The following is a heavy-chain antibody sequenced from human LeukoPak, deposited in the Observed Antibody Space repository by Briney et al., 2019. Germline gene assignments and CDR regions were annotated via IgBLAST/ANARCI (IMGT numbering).Heavy chain of an antibody. CDR2: ISSSSSSI. CDR3: ARDPSPLTYYDFWSGYYTGGY. J-gene: IGHJ4*02. CDR1: GFTFSDYW. D-gene: IGHD3-3*01. Sequence: GGSLRLSCVASGFTFSDYWMSWVRQAPGKGLEWVSYISSSSSSIYYADSVKGRFTISRDNAKNSLYLQMNSLRAEDTAVYYCARDPSPLTYYDFWSGYYTGGYWGQGTLVTVSS. V-gene: IGHV3-48*01.